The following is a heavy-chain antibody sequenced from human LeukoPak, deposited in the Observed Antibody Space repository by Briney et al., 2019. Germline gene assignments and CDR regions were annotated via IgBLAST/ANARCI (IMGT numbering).Heavy chain of an antibody. V-gene: IGHV3-64D*06. CDR2: ITSNGGFA. CDR1: GFPFSNYA. J-gene: IGHJ3*02. Sequence: PGGSLRLSCSASGFPFSNYAMHWVRLAPGKGLEYVSAITSNGGFAYYADHVKGRFTISRDNSNNMLYLQMSSLRIDDTATYYCVTYGDYVGDSYDIWGRGTMVTVSS. CDR3: VTYGDYVGDSYDI. D-gene: IGHD4-17*01.